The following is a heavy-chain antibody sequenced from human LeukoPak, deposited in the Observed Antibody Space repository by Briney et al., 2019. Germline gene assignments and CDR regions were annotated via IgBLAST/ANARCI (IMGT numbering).Heavy chain of an antibody. V-gene: IGHV4-61*01. D-gene: IGHD1-7*01. CDR1: GYSTSSGYY. CDR3: ATWNYYFDF. CDR2: IYSSGST. Sequence: PSETLPLTCTVSGYSTSSGYYWGWIRQPPGKGLQWIGDIYSSGSTKYTPSLKSRVSISLGTSRNQVSLELNSVTAADTAVYFCATWNYYFDFWGRGTLVTVSS. J-gene: IGHJ4*02.